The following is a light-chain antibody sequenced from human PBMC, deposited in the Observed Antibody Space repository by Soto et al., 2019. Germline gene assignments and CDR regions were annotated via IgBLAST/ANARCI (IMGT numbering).Light chain of an antibody. V-gene: IGLV2-14*01. J-gene: IGLJ3*02. CDR2: EVS. Sequence: QSALTQPASVSGSTGQSITISCTGSSSDVGGYNYVSWYQQQPGKAPKLMIYEVSNRPSGVSNRFSGSKSGNTASLTISGLQAEDVADYYCSSYTSSSTRVFGGGTKLTVL. CDR3: SSYTSSSTRV. CDR1: SSDVGGYNY.